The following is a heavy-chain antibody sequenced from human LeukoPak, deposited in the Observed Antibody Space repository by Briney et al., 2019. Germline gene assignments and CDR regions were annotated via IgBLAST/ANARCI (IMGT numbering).Heavy chain of an antibody. CDR3: ARLIAAAGGSYFDY. J-gene: IGHJ4*02. CDR2: IIPIFGTA. D-gene: IGHD6-13*01. CDR1: GGTFSSYA. Sequence: ASVKVSCKASGGTFSSYAISWVRQAPGQGLEWMGGIIPIFGTANYAQKFQGRVTITADKSTSTAYMELSSLRSEDTAMYYCARLIAAAGGSYFDYWGQGTLVTVSS. V-gene: IGHV1-69*06.